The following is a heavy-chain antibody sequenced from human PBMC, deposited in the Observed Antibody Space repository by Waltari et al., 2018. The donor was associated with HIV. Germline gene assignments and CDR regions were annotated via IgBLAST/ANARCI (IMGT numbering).Heavy chain of an antibody. V-gene: IGHV1-46*01. CDR3: ARRASYYDFWGGFSSPAPFDL. D-gene: IGHD3-3*01. J-gene: IGHJ4*02. Sequence: QVHLQQSGAEVKKPGASVRISCKTSGYKFTRFYIHWVLQGPGQTIEWLGKGETSDGSSTAGQKFQGRVTISRDTSTNTVFLDLSRLQSEDTAIYYCARRASYYDFWGGFSSPAPFDLWGQGTLVTVST. CDR1: GYKFTRFY. CDR2: GETSDGSS.